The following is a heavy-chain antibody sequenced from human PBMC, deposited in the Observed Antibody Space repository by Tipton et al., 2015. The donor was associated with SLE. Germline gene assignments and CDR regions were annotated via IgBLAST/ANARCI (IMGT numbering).Heavy chain of an antibody. V-gene: IGHV4-59*08. J-gene: IGHJ6*02. Sequence: TLSLTCTVSGVSINTYYWNWIRQPPGKGLEWIGYVYYSGSTNYNPSLKSRVTISMDPSKNQFSLKLNSVTAADTAVYYCARFRDEYYYYAMDVWGQGTTVTVSS. CDR3: ARFRDEYYYYAMDV. CDR1: GVSINTYY. CDR2: VYYSGST.